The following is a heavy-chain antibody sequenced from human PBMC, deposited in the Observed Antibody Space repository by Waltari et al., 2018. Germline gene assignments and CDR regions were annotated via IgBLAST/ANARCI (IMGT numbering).Heavy chain of an antibody. CDR3: ARGSTGWSSRGDWFDP. D-gene: IGHD3-3*01. CDR1: GGSFVGYH. Sequence: QVHLQHWAAGLLKPSETLSLTCAVHGGSFVGYHCTGFRPPPGKGLEWIGEINHSGSTNYNQSLKSRVTISVDTSKNQFSLKLSSVTAADTAVYYCARGSTGWSSRGDWFDPWGQGTLVTVSS. J-gene: IGHJ5*02. CDR2: INHSGST. V-gene: IGHV4-34*01.